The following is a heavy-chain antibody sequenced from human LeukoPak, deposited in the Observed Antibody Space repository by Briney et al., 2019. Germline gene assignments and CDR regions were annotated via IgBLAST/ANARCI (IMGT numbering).Heavy chain of an antibody. CDR1: GFTFSNYG. D-gene: IGHD6-13*01. V-gene: IGHV3-30*18. Sequence: GRSLRLSCAASGFTFSNYGMHWVRQAPGKGLEWLAVISYDGSNKYYADSVKGRFTISRDNSKNTLYLQMNSLRAEDTAVYYCAKDSSLAAADYWGQGTLVTVSS. CDR3: AKDSSLAAADY. J-gene: IGHJ4*02. CDR2: ISYDGSNK.